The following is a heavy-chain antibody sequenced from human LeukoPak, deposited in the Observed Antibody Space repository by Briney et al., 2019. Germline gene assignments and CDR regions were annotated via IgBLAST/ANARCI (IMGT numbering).Heavy chain of an antibody. CDR1: GFTFGDYA. CDR3: TRERIDYGAAYFDY. J-gene: IGHJ4*02. V-gene: IGHV3-49*03. D-gene: IGHD4-17*01. CDR2: IRSKAYGGTT. Sequence: PGRSLRLSCTASGFTFGDYAMSWFRQAPGKGLEWVGFIRSKAYGGTTEYAASVKGRFTISRDDSKSIAYLQMNSLKTEDTAVYYCTRERIDYGAAYFDYWGQGTLVTVSS.